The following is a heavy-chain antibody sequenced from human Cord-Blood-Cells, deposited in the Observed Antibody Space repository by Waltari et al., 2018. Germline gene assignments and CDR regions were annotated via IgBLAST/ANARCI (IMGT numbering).Heavy chain of an antibody. CDR2: INHSGST. CDR3: ARLWGHD. V-gene: IGHV4-34*01. CDR1: GGSFGGYC. J-gene: IGHJ4*02. Sequence: QVQLQQWGAGLLKPSETLSLTCAVYGGSFGGYCWSWIRQPPRKGLEWSGEINHSGSTNYNPSLKSRVTISVDTSNNQFSLKLSSVTAADTAVYYCARLWGHDWGQGTLVTVSS. D-gene: IGHD3-16*01.